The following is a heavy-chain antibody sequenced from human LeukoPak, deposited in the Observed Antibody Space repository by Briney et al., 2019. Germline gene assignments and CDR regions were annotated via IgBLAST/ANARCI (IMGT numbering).Heavy chain of an antibody. CDR1: GFTFSSYW. V-gene: IGHV3-74*01. Sequence: GGSLRLSCAASGFTFSSYWMHWVRQAPGKGLVWVPRINSDGSSTTYADSVKGRFTISRDSAKNSLYLQMNSLRAEDTAVYYCARALGSNTAFDYWGQGTLVTVSS. J-gene: IGHJ4*02. D-gene: IGHD2-2*01. CDR3: ARALGSNTAFDY. CDR2: INSDGSST.